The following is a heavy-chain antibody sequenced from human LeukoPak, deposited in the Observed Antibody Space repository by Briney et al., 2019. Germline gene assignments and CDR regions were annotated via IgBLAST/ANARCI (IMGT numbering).Heavy chain of an antibody. Sequence: SGGSLRLSCAASGFTFSSYGMHWVRQAPGKGLEWVAVISYDGSNKYYADSVKGRFTISRDNSKNTLYLQMNSLRAEDTAVYYCARDEGFVVVTAILDYWGQGTLVTVSS. V-gene: IGHV3-30*03. CDR2: ISYDGSNK. D-gene: IGHD2-21*02. CDR1: GFTFSSYG. J-gene: IGHJ4*02. CDR3: ARDEGFVVVTAILDY.